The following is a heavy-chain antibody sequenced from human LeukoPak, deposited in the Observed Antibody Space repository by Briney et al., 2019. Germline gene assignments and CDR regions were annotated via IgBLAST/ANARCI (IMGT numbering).Heavy chain of an antibody. CDR3: ARAVNWGYIDY. CDR2: IYYSGST. J-gene: IGHJ4*02. CDR1: GGSISSYY. Sequence: SETLSLTCTVSGGSISSYYWSWIRQPPGKGLEWIGYIYYSGSTNYNPSLKSRVTISVDTSKNQFSLKLSSVTAADTAVYYCARAVNWGYIDYWGQGTLVTVSS. V-gene: IGHV4-59*01. D-gene: IGHD7-27*01.